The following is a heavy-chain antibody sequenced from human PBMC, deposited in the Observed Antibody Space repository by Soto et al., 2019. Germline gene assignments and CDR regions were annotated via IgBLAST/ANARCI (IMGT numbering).Heavy chain of an antibody. D-gene: IGHD3-9*01. CDR3: AISSYVLRDFDWFLCGLDV. V-gene: IGHV4-61*01. CDR2: SHYRGST. CDR1: VGSVSSGSYR. Sequence: PSETLCITCTVSVGSVSSGSYRWSWIRQPPGKGRPWIGYSHYRGSTKYNPTLESRVTVSVDMSKHQLSLKVTAVTVADTAVYYCAISSYVLRDFDWFLCGLDVWGQGTMVTVSS. J-gene: IGHJ6*01.